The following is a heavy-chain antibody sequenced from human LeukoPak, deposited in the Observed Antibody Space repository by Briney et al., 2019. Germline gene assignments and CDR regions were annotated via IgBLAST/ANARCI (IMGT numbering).Heavy chain of an antibody. Sequence: GGSLRLSCAASGFTLSSYWMSWVRQAPGRGREWVANIKQDGSEKSYVDSVKGRFPISRDNAKNSLYLQMNSLRAEDTAVYYCARVLNYYFDYWGQGTLVTVSS. CDR2: IKQDGSEK. V-gene: IGHV3-7*01. CDR1: GFTLSSYW. J-gene: IGHJ4*02. CDR3: ARVLNYYFDY.